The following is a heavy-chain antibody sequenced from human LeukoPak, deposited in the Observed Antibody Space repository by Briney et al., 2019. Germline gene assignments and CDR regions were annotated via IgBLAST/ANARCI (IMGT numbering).Heavy chain of an antibody. CDR2: IRSKLNKYAT. Sequence: GGSLRLSCAASGLSLGGSAVHWVRQAPGEGWEGVGRIRSKLNKYATAYGESMKGRVTVSRDDSENTAFLQMNSLKSEDTAVYYCARHDYGRIAFDIWGRGTVVTVSS. D-gene: IGHD4-17*01. CDR1: GLSLGGSA. CDR3: ARHDYGRIAFDI. J-gene: IGHJ3*02. V-gene: IGHV3-73*01.